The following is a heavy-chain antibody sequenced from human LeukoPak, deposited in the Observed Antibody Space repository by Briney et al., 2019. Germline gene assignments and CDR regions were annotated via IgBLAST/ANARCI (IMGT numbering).Heavy chain of an antibody. Sequence: PSETLSLTCAVYGGSFSGYYWSWIRQPPGKGLEWIGEINHSGSTNYDPSLKSRVTISVDTSKNQFSLKLSSVTAADTAVYYCARDYYGSADYWGQGTLVTVSS. CDR1: GGSFSGYY. V-gene: IGHV4-34*01. CDR2: INHSGST. CDR3: ARDYYGSADY. D-gene: IGHD3-10*01. J-gene: IGHJ4*02.